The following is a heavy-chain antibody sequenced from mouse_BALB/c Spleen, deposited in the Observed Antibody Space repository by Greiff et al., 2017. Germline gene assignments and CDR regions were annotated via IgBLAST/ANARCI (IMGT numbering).Heavy chain of an antibody. V-gene: IGHV7-3*02. CDR2: IRNKANGYTT. CDR1: GFTFTDYY. D-gene: IGHD1-1*01. Sequence: DVHLVESGGGLVQPGGSLRLSCATSGFTFTDYYMSWVRQPPGKALEWLGFIRNKANGYTTEYSASVKGRFTISRGNSQSILYLQMNTLRAEDSATYYCARDIYYYGSSYLYYYAMDYWGQGTSVTVSS. J-gene: IGHJ4*01. CDR3: ARDIYYYGSSYLYYYAMDY.